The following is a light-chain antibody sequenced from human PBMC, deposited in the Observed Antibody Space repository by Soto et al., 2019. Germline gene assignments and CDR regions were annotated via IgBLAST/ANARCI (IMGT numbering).Light chain of an antibody. Sequence: EIVMTQSPATLSVSPGERATLSCSASQSVNIYLAWYQQKPGQAPRLLIFGASYRATGIPARFSGSGSGTEFNLTISSLQSEDFAVYFCQQRSNWPPPITFGQGTRLEI. CDR3: QQRSNWPPPIT. CDR2: GAS. CDR1: QSVNIY. V-gene: IGKV3D-15*01. J-gene: IGKJ5*01.